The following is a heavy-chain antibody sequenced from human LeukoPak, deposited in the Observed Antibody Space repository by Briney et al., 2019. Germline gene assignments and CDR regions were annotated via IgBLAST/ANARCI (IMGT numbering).Heavy chain of an antibody. D-gene: IGHD3-9*01. CDR1: GFTISSYG. CDR2: IWYDGSNK. Sequence: GGTLRLSCAASGFTISSYGMHWVRQAPGNGLELVAVIWYDGSNKYYADSVKGRFTISRDNSKHTLYLQMNSLRAEDTAVYYCARGGLRYFDWTDYWGQGTLVTVSS. CDR3: ARGGLRYFDWTDY. J-gene: IGHJ4*02. V-gene: IGHV3-33*01.